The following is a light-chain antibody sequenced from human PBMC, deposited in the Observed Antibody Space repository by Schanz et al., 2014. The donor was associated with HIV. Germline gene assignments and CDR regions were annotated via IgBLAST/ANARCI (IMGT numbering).Light chain of an antibody. CDR3: ASYTNSATFV. CDR1: SSDVGGYNY. Sequence: QSALTQPASVSGSPGQSITISCTGTSSDVGGYNYVSWYQQHPGKAPKVLIHGDNNRPSGVSDRFSGSKSGNTASLTISGLQAEDEADYYCASYTNSATFVFGTGTKLTVL. J-gene: IGLJ1*01. V-gene: IGLV2-14*01. CDR2: GDN.